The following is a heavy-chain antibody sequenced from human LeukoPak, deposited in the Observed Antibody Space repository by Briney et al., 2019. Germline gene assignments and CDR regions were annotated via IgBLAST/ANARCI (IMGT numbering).Heavy chain of an antibody. D-gene: IGHD4-11*01. J-gene: IGHJ6*03. Sequence: SETLSLTCAVYGGSFSGYYWSWIRQPPGKGLEWIGEINHSGSTNYNPSLKSRVTISVDTSKNQFSLKLSSVTAADTAVYYCARARKYRGVTARYHYYYMDVWGKGTTVTVSS. V-gene: IGHV4-34*01. CDR2: INHSGST. CDR1: GGSFSGYY. CDR3: ARARKYRGVTARYHYYYMDV.